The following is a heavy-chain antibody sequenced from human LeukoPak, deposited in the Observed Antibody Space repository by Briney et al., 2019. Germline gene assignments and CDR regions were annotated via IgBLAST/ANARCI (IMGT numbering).Heavy chain of an antibody. CDR3: AKDLRIAVAENP. CDR2: ISGSGGST. Sequence: HTGGSLRLSCAASGFTFSSYAMSWVRQAPGKGLEWVSAISGSGGSTYYADSVKGRFTISRDNSKNTLYLQMNSLRAEDTAVYYCAKDLRIAVAENPWGQGTLVTVSS. J-gene: IGHJ5*02. CDR1: GFTFSSYA. D-gene: IGHD6-19*01. V-gene: IGHV3-23*01.